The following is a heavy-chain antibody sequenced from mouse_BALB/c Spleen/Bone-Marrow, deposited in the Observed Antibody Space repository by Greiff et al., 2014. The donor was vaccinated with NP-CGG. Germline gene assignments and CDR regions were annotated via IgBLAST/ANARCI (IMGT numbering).Heavy chain of an antibody. CDR1: GYTFTEST. Sequence: VQLKESGPELVKPGASVKISCKTSGYTFTESTINWVKQSHGKSLEWIGGINPNNGATGYNQKFKGKATLTVDKSSSTAYLELRSLTSDDSSVYYCARRDYGPAWLTYWGQGTLVTVSA. D-gene: IGHD1-1*01. CDR2: INPNNGAT. J-gene: IGHJ3*01. CDR3: ARRDYGPAWLTY. V-gene: IGHV1-18*01.